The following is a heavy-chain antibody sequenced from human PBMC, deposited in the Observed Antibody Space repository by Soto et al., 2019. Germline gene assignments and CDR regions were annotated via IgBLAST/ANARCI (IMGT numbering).Heavy chain of an antibody. CDR1: GGTFSSYS. Sequence: QVQLVQSGAEVKKPGSSVKVSCKTSGGTFSSYSFSWVRQAPGQGLEWMGRIIPVVEITNYAQRFQGRVTITADESTSSAYMELRRLSSEDTAVYYCAGAHFDGYIGHDYYWGQGTLVTVSS. CDR3: AGAHFDGYIGHDYY. CDR2: IIPVVEIT. V-gene: IGHV1-69*02. J-gene: IGHJ4*02. D-gene: IGHD5-12*01.